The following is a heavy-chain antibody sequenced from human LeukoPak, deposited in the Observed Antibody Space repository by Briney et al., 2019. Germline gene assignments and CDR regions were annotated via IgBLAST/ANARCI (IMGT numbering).Heavy chain of an antibody. Sequence: ASVKVSCKASGYTFTGYYMHWVRQAPGQGLEWMGWINPNSGGTNYAQKFQGRVTMTRDTSISTAYMELSSLRSEDTAVYYCARDPDGYIDFDYWGQGTLVTVSS. V-gene: IGHV1-2*02. CDR1: GYTFTGYY. D-gene: IGHD5-24*01. J-gene: IGHJ4*02. CDR3: ARDPDGYIDFDY. CDR2: INPNSGGT.